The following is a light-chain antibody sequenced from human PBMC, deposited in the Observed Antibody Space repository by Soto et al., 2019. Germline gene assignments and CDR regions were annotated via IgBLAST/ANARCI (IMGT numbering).Light chain of an antibody. CDR3: QSYDTSLSGSVV. CDR1: SSNIGSNP. CDR2: GHN. Sequence: QSVLTQPPSASGTPGQRVTISCSGRSSNIGSNPVNWYQQLPGTAPKLLIYGHNNRPSGVPDRFSASKSGTSASLAITGLQAEDEADYYCQSYDTSLSGSVVFGGGTKLTVL. V-gene: IGLV1-44*01. J-gene: IGLJ2*01.